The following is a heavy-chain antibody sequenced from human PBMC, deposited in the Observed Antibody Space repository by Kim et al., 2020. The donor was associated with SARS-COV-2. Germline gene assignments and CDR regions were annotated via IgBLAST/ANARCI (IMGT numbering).Heavy chain of an antibody. CDR1: GFTFSSYA. CDR3: ARDEPNYDSSGYFGY. CDR2: ISYDGSNK. J-gene: IGHJ4*02. D-gene: IGHD3-22*01. V-gene: IGHV3-30-3*01. Sequence: GGSLRLSCAASGFTFSSYAMHWVRQAPGKGLEWVAVISYDGSNKYYADSVKGRFTISRDNSKNTLYLQMNSLRAEDTAVYYCARDEPNYDSSGYFGYWGQGTLVTVSS.